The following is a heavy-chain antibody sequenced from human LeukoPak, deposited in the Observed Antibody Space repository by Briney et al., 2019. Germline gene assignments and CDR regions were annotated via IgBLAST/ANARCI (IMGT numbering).Heavy chain of an antibody. CDR2: IRKKGFGGTT. D-gene: IGHD3-22*01. CDR3: TRAYSDSTGSTLGY. J-gene: IGHJ4*02. V-gene: IGHV3-49*04. Sequence: PGGSLRLSCTGSGFTFGDYGMSWVRQAPGKGLEWVSFIRKKGFGGTTEYAASVKGRFTISRDDSRSVAYLQRDSLKTEDTAVYYCTRAYSDSTGSTLGYWGQGTLVAVSS. CDR1: GFTFGDYG.